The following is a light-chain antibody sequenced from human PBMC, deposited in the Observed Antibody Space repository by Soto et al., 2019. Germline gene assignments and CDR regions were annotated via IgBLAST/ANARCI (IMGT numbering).Light chain of an antibody. V-gene: IGKV4-1*01. CDR1: QSVLYSSNNKNY. J-gene: IGKJ4*01. Sequence: DIVMTQSPDSLAVSLGERVTINCKSSQSVLYSSNNKNYLAWYQQKPGQPPKLLIYWASTRESGVPDRFSGSGSGTDFTLTISSLQAEDVAVYYCQQYYNTPLTFDGGTKVEIK. CDR2: WAS. CDR3: QQYYNTPLT.